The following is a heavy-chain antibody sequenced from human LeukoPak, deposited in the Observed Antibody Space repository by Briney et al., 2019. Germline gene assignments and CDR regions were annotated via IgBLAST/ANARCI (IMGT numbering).Heavy chain of an antibody. V-gene: IGHV4-4*09. CDR3: ARSRGRKVTPFDY. J-gene: IGHJ4*02. Sequence: SETLSLTCTVSGGSISTYYWSWIRQPPGKGLEWIGYIYTNGSTDYNPSLKSRVTISLDTSNNQFSLNLNSVTAVDTAVYYCARSRGRKVTPFDYWGQGILVTVSS. CDR2: IYTNGST. CDR1: GGSISTYY. D-gene: IGHD3-10*01.